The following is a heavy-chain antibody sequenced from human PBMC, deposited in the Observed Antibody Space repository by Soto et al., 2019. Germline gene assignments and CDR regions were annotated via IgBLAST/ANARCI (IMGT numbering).Heavy chain of an antibody. V-gene: IGHV1-8*01. CDR2: MKPNSGNT. Sequence: ASVKVSCKASGYTFTSYDINWVRQATGQGLEWMGWMKPNSGNTGYAQKFQGRVTMPRNTSISTAYMELSSLRSEDTSVYYCARGSSGRFLEWWAIGDYYYYYMDVWGKGTTVTVSS. CDR3: ARGSSGRFLEWWAIGDYYYYYMDV. D-gene: IGHD3-3*01. J-gene: IGHJ6*03. CDR1: GYTFTSYD.